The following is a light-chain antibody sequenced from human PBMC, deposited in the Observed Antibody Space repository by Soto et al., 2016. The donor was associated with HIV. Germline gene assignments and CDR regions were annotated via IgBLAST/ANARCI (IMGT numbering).Light chain of an antibody. CDR3: LQDYSYPWT. V-gene: IGKV1-6*01. J-gene: IGKJ1*01. CDR1: QGIRND. Sequence: IQLTQSPSSLSASVGDKVTITCRASQGIRNDLGWYQQKPGKAPNLLIYAASSLQSGVPSRFSGSRSGTNFTLTISSLQPEDFATYYCLQDYSYPWTFGQGTKVDIK. CDR2: AAS.